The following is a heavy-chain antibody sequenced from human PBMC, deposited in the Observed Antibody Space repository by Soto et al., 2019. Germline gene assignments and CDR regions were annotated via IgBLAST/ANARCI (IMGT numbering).Heavy chain of an antibody. CDR2: IYYSGST. CDR3: ASDRSSGWDQGYGMDV. J-gene: IGHJ6*02. Sequence: SETLSLTCTVSGGSIITYYCSFIRHPPLKGLEWIVYIYYSGSTSYNPSLKSRVTISVDTSKNQFSLKLRSVTAADTAVYYCASDRSSGWDQGYGMDVWGQGTTVTVSS. CDR1: GGSIITYY. D-gene: IGHD6-19*01. V-gene: IGHV4-59*01.